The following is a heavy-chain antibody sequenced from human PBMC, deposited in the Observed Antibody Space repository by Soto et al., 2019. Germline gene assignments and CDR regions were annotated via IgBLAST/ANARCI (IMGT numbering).Heavy chain of an antibody. D-gene: IGHD2-2*01. Sequence: EVQLVESGGDLVQPGGSLRLSCAASGFTFSSHWMHWVRRVPGKGLVWVSHINTDGGITGYADSVKGRFTISRDNAKNTLYLQMTGLRVEDTSVYYCTREAGYCRRTSCYRRAFDSWGQGTMVTVSS. CDR3: TREAGYCRRTSCYRRAFDS. CDR2: INTDGGIT. J-gene: IGHJ3*02. CDR1: GFTFSSHW. V-gene: IGHV3-74*01.